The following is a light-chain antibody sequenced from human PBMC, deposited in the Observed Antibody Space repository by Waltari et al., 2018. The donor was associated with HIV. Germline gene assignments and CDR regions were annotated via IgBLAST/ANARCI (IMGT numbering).Light chain of an antibody. CDR3: ATWDDSLYSVL. CDR1: SSTIGNNY. Sequence: QSALTQPPSASGTPGQRVTISCSGSSSTIGNNYVYWYQQFPGKAPKLLIDRNDQRPSRVPDRFSGSKSGTSASLAISGLRSEDEADYHCATWDDSLYSVLFGGGTKVTVL. J-gene: IGLJ2*01. V-gene: IGLV1-47*01. CDR2: RND.